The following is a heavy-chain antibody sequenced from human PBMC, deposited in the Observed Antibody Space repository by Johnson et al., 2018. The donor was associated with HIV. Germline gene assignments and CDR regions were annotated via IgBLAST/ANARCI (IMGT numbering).Heavy chain of an antibody. D-gene: IGHD3-22*01. J-gene: IGHJ3*02. CDR2: IRYDGGTK. CDR3: ARESGWGQDAFDI. CDR1: GFTFNTYG. V-gene: IGHV3-30*02. Sequence: VQLVESGGGVVHPGGSLRLSCAASGFTFNTYGMHWVRQAPGKGLEWVAFIRYDGGTKYYADSLKGRFTISRDNSKNTLYLQINILRAEDTAVYSCARESGWGQDAFDIWGQGTMVTVSS.